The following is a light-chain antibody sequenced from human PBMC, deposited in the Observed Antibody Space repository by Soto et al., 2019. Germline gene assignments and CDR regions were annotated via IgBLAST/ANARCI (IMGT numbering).Light chain of an antibody. V-gene: IGKV1-5*03. CDR3: QQYNGYGR. CDR1: QSISSW. CDR2: KAS. J-gene: IGKJ4*01. Sequence: DIQMTHSPSTLSASVGDRATITCRASQSISSWLAWYQQKPGKAPKLLIYKASSLESGVPSRFSGSGSGTDFTLSINSLQPEDFATYYCQQYNGYGRFGEGTKVDIK.